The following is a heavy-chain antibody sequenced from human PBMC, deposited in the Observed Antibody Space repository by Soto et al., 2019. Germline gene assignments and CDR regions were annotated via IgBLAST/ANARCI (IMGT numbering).Heavy chain of an antibody. D-gene: IGHD3-10*01. CDR1: GFTFSSYG. CDR3: ARERITMVRGVIVPWFDY. CDR2: IWYDGSNK. Sequence: QVQLVESGGGVVQPGRSLRLSCAASGFTFSSYGMHWVRQAPGKGLEWVAVIWYDGSNKYYADSVKGRFTISRDNSKNTXXLQMNSLRAEDTAVYYCARERITMVRGVIVPWFDYWGQGTLVTVSS. J-gene: IGHJ4*02. V-gene: IGHV3-33*01.